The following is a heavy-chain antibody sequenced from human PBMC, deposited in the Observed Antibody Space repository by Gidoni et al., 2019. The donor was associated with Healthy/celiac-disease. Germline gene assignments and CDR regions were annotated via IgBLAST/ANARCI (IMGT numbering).Heavy chain of an antibody. Sequence: QVQLVQSGAEVKKPGSSVKVSCKASGGPFSSYAISWVRQAPGQGLEWMGGIIPICGTANYAQKFQGRVTITADESTSTAYMELSSLRSEDTAVYYCARPDSNYYYYYGMDVWGQGTTVTVSS. V-gene: IGHV1-69*01. CDR1: GGPFSSYA. CDR3: ARPDSNYYYYYGMDV. CDR2: IIPICGTA. J-gene: IGHJ6*02.